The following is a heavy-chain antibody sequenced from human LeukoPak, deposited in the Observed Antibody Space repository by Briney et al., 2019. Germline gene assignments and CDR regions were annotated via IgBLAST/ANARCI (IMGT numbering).Heavy chain of an antibody. Sequence: GGSLRLSCAASGFTVGSNYLSWVRQLPGKGLEWVSVIYSGDTTYYADSVKGRFTISRDNSKNTLYLQMNSLRAEDTAVYYCAKYGSIAARLDYGMDVWGQGTTVTVSS. J-gene: IGHJ6*02. V-gene: IGHV3-53*01. CDR3: AKYGSIAARLDYGMDV. CDR2: IYSGDTT. D-gene: IGHD6-6*01. CDR1: GFTVGSNY.